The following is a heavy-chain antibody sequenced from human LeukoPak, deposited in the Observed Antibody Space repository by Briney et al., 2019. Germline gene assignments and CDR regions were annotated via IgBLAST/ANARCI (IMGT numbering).Heavy chain of an antibody. Sequence: GGSLRLSCAASGFTFSSYSMNWVRQAPGKGLEWVSYISSSSSTIYYADSVKGRFTISRDNAKNTLYLQMNSLRAEDTAVYYCAKGPYYYGSGSYYNPFDPWGQGTLVTVSS. CDR2: ISSSSSTI. CDR3: AKGPYYYGSGSYYNPFDP. V-gene: IGHV3-48*04. J-gene: IGHJ5*02. CDR1: GFTFSSYS. D-gene: IGHD3-10*01.